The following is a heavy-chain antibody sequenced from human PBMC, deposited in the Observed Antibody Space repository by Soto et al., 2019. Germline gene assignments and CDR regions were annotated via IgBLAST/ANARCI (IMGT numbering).Heavy chain of an antibody. V-gene: IGHV1-8*01. CDR2: MNPNSGNT. Sequence: QVQLVQSGAEVKKPGASVKVSCKASGYTFTSYDINWVRQATGQGLEWMGWMNPNSGNTGYAQKFQGRVTMTRNTSISTAYMELSSLRSEDTAVYYCARNQYYYDSSGSAYYYGMDVWGQGTTVTVSS. D-gene: IGHD3-22*01. CDR1: GYTFTSYD. CDR3: ARNQYYYDSSGSAYYYGMDV. J-gene: IGHJ6*02.